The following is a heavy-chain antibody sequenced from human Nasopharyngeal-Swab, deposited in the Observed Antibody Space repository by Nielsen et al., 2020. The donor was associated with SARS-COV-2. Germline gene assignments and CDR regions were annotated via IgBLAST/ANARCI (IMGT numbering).Heavy chain of an antibody. J-gene: IGHJ6*03. Sequence: SETLSLTCTVSGGSVSSGSYYWSWIRQPPGKGLEWIGYTYYSGSTNYNPSLKSRVTISVDTSKNQFSLKLGSVTAADTAVYYCARDLPDIAAAGNLYYYYYYMDVWGKGTTVTVSS. CDR2: TYYSGST. CDR3: ARDLPDIAAAGNLYYYYYYMDV. D-gene: IGHD6-13*01. CDR1: GGSVSSGSYY. V-gene: IGHV4-61*01.